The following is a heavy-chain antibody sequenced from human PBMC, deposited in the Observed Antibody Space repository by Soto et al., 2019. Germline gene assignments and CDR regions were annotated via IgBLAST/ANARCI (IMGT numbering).Heavy chain of an antibody. Sequence: QVQLQQWGAGLLKPSETLSLTCAVYGASFNDYYWSWIRQPPGKGLEWIGEINHTGSTNYNPSLKSRVTISVSTSKNQFSRTPSSVTAADTAVYYCARLRAAGLSQIIAAAGSRYYYYYGMDVWGQGTTVTVSS. V-gene: IGHV4-34*01. J-gene: IGHJ6*02. CDR1: GASFNDYY. CDR3: ARLRAAGLSQIIAAAGSRYYYYYGMDV. CDR2: INHTGST. D-gene: IGHD6-13*01.